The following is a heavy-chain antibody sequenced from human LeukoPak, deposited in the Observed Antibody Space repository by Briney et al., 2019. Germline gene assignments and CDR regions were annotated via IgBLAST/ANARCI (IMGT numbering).Heavy chain of an antibody. D-gene: IGHD3-22*01. Sequence: GGSLRPSCAASGFTVSSNYMSWVRQAPGKGLEWVSVIYSGGSTYYADSVKGRFTISRDNSKNTLYLQMNSLRAEDTAVYYCAREADSSGSSFDYWGQGTLVTVSS. CDR1: GFTVSSNY. J-gene: IGHJ4*02. CDR3: AREADSSGSSFDY. V-gene: IGHV3-53*01. CDR2: IYSGGST.